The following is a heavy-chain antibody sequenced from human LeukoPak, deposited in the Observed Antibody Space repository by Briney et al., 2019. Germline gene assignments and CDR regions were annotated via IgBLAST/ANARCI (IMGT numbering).Heavy chain of an antibody. CDR1: GGSFSGYY. CDR3: ARRNPSSSYFDY. V-gene: IGHV4-34*01. CDR2: INHSGST. Sequence: KPSETLSLTCAVYGGSFSGYYWSWIRQPPGKGLEWIGEINHSGSTNYNPSLKSRVTISVDTSKNQFSLKLSSVTAADTAVYYCARRNPSSSYFDYWGQGTLVTVSS. J-gene: IGHJ4*02. D-gene: IGHD6-13*01.